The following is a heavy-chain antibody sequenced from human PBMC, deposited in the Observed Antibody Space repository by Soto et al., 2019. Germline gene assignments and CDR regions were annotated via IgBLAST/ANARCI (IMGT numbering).Heavy chain of an antibody. Sequence: GGSLRLSCAASGFTFSSYGMHWVRQAPGKGLEWVAVISYDGSNKYYADSVKGRFTISRDNSKNTLYLQMNSLRAEDTAVYYCAKSPYYDSSGCFDYWGQGTLVTVSS. CDR3: AKSPYYDSSGCFDY. V-gene: IGHV3-30*18. J-gene: IGHJ4*02. CDR1: GFTFSSYG. D-gene: IGHD3-22*01. CDR2: ISYDGSNK.